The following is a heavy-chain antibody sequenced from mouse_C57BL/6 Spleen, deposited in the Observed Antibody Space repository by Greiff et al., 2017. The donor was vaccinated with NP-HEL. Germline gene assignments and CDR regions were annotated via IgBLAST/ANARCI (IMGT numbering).Heavy chain of an antibody. Sequence: VQLQQPGAELVKPGASVKISCKASGYAFSSYWMNWVKQRPGQGLEWIGQIYPGDGDTNSNGKFKGKATLTADKSSSTAYMQLSSLTSEDSAVYFCATTHYYGSSSYYDLDDWGKGTSVTVS. D-gene: IGHD1-1*01. J-gene: IGHJ4*01. CDR2: IYPGDGDT. CDR1: GYAFSSYW. V-gene: IGHV1-80*01. CDR3: ATTHYYGSSSYYDLDD.